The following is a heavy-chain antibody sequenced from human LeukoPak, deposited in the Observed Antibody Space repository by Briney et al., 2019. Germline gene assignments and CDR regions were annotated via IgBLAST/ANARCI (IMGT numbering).Heavy chain of an antibody. CDR2: ISGSGGST. CDR3: AKDESRDGMDV. Sequence: GGSLRLSCAASGFTFTSYAMTWVRQAPGKGLEWVSAISGSGGSTYYADSAKGRFTISRDNSKNTLYLQMNSLRAEDTAVYYCAKDESRDGMDVWGQGTTVTVSS. J-gene: IGHJ6*02. V-gene: IGHV3-23*01. CDR1: GFTFTSYA.